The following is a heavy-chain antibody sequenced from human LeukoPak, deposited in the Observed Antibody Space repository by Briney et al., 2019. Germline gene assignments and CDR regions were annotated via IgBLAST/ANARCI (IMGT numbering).Heavy chain of an antibody. Sequence: GGSLRLSCAASGFTFSSYGIHWVRQAPGKGLEWVAFIRYDGNNKYYADSVTGRFTISRDNSKNTVYLQMNSLRAEDTAVYYCTKDAYSSAWYGDSWGQGTLVTVSS. CDR1: GFTFSSYG. CDR3: TKDAYSSAWYGDS. D-gene: IGHD6-19*01. V-gene: IGHV3-30*02. CDR2: IRYDGNNK. J-gene: IGHJ4*02.